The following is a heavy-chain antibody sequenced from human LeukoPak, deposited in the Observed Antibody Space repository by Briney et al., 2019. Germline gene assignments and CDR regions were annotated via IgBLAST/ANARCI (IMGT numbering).Heavy chain of an antibody. Sequence: ASVKVSCKASGYTFTDYYMHWVRQAPGQGLEWMGWINPSSGGTNYAQKFQGRVTVTRDTSISTAYMDLSRLRSDDTAVYYCARDSGERGSGSYLIAYWGQGTLVTVSS. CDR2: INPSSGGT. J-gene: IGHJ4*02. CDR3: ARDSGERGSGSYLIAY. CDR1: GYTFTDYY. V-gene: IGHV1-2*02. D-gene: IGHD3-10*01.